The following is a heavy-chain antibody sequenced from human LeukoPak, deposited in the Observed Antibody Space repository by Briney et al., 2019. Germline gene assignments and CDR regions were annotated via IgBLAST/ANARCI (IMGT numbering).Heavy chain of an antibody. J-gene: IGHJ4*02. CDR2: ISWNSGAI. D-gene: IGHD5-24*01. CDR3: VKTKNMGYNYVVYFDY. Sequence: GRSLRLSCAASGFSLEDYGMHWVRQAPGKGLEWVAGISWNSGAIGYVDSVKGRFTISRDNARNSLFLQMNSLRPEDTALYFCVKTKNMGYNYVVYFDYWGQGTLVTVSS. CDR1: GFSLEDYG. V-gene: IGHV3-9*01.